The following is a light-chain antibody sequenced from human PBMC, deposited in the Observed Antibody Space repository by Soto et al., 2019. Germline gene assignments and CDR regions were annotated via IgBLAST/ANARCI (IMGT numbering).Light chain of an antibody. Sequence: IVLTKSPGPLSLSKGERATLSCRASQSVSSNYLTWYQQKPGQAPRLLIYGASSRATGIPDRFSGSGSGTDFTLTISSLEPEDFAVYYCQQRSNWITFGQGTRLEIK. CDR2: GAS. V-gene: IGKV3D-20*02. CDR3: QQRSNWIT. J-gene: IGKJ5*01. CDR1: QSVSSNY.